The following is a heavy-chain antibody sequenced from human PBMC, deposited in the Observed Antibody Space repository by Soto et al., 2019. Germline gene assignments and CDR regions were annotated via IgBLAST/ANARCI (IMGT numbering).Heavy chain of an antibody. CDR2: IYYSGST. D-gene: IGHD6-19*01. J-gene: IGHJ4*02. CDR3: ARPALGKSSGWYGYYFDY. V-gene: IGHV4-39*01. Sequence: SETLSLTCTVSGGSISSSSYYWGWIRQPPGKGLEWIGSIYYSGSTYYNPSLKSRVTISVDTSKNQFSLKLSSVTAADTAVYYCARPALGKSSGWYGYYFDYWGQGTLVTVSS. CDR1: GGSISSSSYY.